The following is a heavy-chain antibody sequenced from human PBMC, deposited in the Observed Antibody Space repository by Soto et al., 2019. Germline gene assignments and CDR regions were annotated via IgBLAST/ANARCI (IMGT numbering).Heavy chain of an antibody. J-gene: IGHJ4*02. Sequence: EVQLVESGGGLVQPGGSLRLSCAASGFTFSNSWMTWVRQAPGKGLEWVANIKQDGSEKYYVDSVKGRFTISRDKAKNSLYLQMNSLRGEDTAVYYCARGGRNYYGYWGQGTLVTVSS. D-gene: IGHD3-16*01. CDR2: IKQDGSEK. CDR1: GFTFSNSW. CDR3: ARGGRNYYGY. V-gene: IGHV3-7*01.